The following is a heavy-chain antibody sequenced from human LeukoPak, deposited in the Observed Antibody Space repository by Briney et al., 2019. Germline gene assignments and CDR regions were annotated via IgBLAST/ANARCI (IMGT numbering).Heavy chain of an antibody. V-gene: IGHV1-2*02. CDR2: INPNSGGT. CDR1: GYTFTGYY. CDR3: ARDRTRTGYSSGWYYDY. D-gene: IGHD6-19*01. J-gene: IGHJ4*02. Sequence: GASVKVSCKASGYTFTGYYMHWVRQAPGQGLEWMGWINPNSGGTNYAQKFQGRVAMTRDTSISTAYMELSRLRSDDTAVYYCARDRTRTGYSSGWYYDYWGQGTPVTVSS.